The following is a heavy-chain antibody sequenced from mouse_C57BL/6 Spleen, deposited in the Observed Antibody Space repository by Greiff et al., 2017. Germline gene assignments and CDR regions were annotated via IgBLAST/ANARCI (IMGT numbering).Heavy chain of an antibody. CDR2: IYPGDGDT. Sequence: QVQLKESGPELVKPGASVKISCKASGYAFSSSWMNWVKQRPGKGLEWIGRIYPGDGDTNYNGKFKGKATLTADKSSSTAYMQLSSLTSEDSAVYFCARETVVASSYFDYWGQGTTLTVSS. CDR3: ARETVVASSYFDY. D-gene: IGHD1-1*01. V-gene: IGHV1-82*01. J-gene: IGHJ2*01. CDR1: GYAFSSSW.